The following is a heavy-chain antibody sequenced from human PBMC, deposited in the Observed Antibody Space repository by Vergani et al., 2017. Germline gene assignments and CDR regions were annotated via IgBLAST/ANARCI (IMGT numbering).Heavy chain of an antibody. V-gene: IGHV3-23*01. J-gene: IGHJ6*03. Sequence: EVQLLESGGGLVQPGGSLRLSCAASGFTFSSYAMSWVRQAPGKGLEWVSAISGSGGSTYYADSVKGRFTISRDNSKNTLYLQMNSLRAEDTAVYYCAKSMGDCTSCPRGYYYYYYMDVWGKGTTVTVSS. CDR3: AKSMGDCTSCPRGYYYYYYMDV. CDR1: GFTFSSYA. CDR2: ISGSGGST. D-gene: IGHD2-2*01.